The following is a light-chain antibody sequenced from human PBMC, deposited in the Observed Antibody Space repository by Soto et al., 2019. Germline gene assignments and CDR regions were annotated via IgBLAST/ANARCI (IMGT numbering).Light chain of an antibody. CDR2: RNN. CDR1: SSNIGSNY. J-gene: IGLJ3*02. V-gene: IGLV1-47*01. Sequence: QSVMTQPPSASGTPGQRVAISCSGSSSNIGSNYVYWYQQLPGTAPKLLIYRNNHRPSGVPDRFSGSKSGTSASLAISGLRSEYEADYYCAVWHASLSSGVFGGGTKLTVL. CDR3: AVWHASLSSGV.